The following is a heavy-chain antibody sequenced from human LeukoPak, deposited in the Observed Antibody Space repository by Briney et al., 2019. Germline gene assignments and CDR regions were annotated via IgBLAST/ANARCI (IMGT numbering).Heavy chain of an antibody. CDR2: IWHDGSHK. CDR1: GFAFNTYA. D-gene: IGHD4-23*01. Sequence: GGSLRLSCAASGFAFNTYAMHWVRQAPGQGLEWVALIWHDGSHKFYSNSVRGQFTISRDNAKNTLYLQMNSLRAEDTAVYYCARGIYGGNSRWFDPWGQGTLVTVSS. V-gene: IGHV3-33*01. CDR3: ARGIYGGNSRWFDP. J-gene: IGHJ5*02.